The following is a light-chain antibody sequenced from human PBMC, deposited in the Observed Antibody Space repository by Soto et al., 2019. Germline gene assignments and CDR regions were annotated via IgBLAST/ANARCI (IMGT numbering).Light chain of an antibody. CDR2: AAS. CDR1: QTVSVN. CDR3: HQYHDAIRT. J-gene: IGKJ1*01. Sequence: EIVLTQSPATLSVSPGERATLSCRASQTVSVNLAWYQQKPGQAPRLLIYAASTRAPGIPARFSGSGSGTEFTLTISSLRSEDFAVYYCHQYHDAIRTFGLGTNVDIK. V-gene: IGKV3-15*01.